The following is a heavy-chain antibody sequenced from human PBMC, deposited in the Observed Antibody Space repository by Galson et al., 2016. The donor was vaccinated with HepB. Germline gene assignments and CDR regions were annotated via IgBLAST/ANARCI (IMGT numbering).Heavy chain of an antibody. CDR2: IHYSGGST. Sequence: SLRLSCAASGFTFRSYGMSWVRQAPGKGLEWVSAIHYSGGSTWYADSVRGRFTISRDNSKNTVNLQMNGLRAEDTAVYYCAKEDNVDTSRAFDIWGQGTMVTVSS. D-gene: IGHD3-16*01. V-gene: IGHV3-23*01. CDR1: GFTFRSYG. CDR3: AKEDNVDTSRAFDI. J-gene: IGHJ3*02.